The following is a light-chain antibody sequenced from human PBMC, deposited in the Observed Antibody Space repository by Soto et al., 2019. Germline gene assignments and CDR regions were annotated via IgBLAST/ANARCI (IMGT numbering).Light chain of an antibody. Sequence: DIQMTQSLSSLSASVGDRVTITCRASQGIRNDLGWYQQKPGKPPERLIYDASRLQSGVPSRFSGSGSGTEFTLTISSLQPEDFATYYCQQSYSAPLTFGGRTKVDIK. CDR2: DAS. J-gene: IGKJ4*01. V-gene: IGKV1-17*01. CDR3: QQSYSAPLT. CDR1: QGIRND.